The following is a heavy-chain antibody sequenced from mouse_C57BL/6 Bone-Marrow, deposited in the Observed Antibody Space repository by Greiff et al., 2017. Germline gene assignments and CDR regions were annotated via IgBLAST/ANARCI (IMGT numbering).Heavy chain of an antibody. CDR2: ISSGGSYT. D-gene: IGHD2-1*01. CDR1: GFTFSSYG. Sequence: EVMLVESGGDLVKPGGSLKLSCAASGFTFSSYGMSWVRQTPDKRLEWVATISSGGSYTYYPDSVKGRFTISRHNAKNTLYLQMSSLKSEDTAMYYCASYYGNYDYWGQGTTLTVAS. J-gene: IGHJ2*01. CDR3: ASYYGNYDY. V-gene: IGHV5-6*01.